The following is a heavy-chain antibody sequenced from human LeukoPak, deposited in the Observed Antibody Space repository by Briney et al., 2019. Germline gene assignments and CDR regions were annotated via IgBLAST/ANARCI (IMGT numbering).Heavy chain of an antibody. Sequence: ASVKVSCKASGYTFTGYYMHWVRQAPGQGLEWMGWINPNSGGTTYAQKFKGRVTTTRDTSISTAYMELSRLRSDDTAVYYCARVEIVQDSSSWYVPLGRQISVAGGIDYWGQGTLVTVSS. CDR2: INPNSGGT. V-gene: IGHV1-2*02. CDR3: ARVEIVQDSSSWYVPLGRQISVAGGIDY. D-gene: IGHD6-13*01. CDR1: GYTFTGYY. J-gene: IGHJ4*02.